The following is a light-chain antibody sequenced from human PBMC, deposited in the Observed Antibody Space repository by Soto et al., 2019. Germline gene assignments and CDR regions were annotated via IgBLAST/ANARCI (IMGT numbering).Light chain of an antibody. V-gene: IGKV3-15*01. CDR2: AAS. CDR1: QSVSSY. CDR3: QQYNNVCA. Sequence: EIEMTQSPATLSVSPGERATLSCRASQSVSSYLAWYQQKPGQAPKLLIYAASTRDTGIPARFSGSGSGTEFTLTISSLQSEDVAIYYCQQYNNVCAFGQGTKVEIK. J-gene: IGKJ1*01.